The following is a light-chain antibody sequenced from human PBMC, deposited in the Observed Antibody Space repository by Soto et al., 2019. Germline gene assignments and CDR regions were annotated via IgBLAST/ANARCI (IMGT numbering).Light chain of an antibody. CDR2: GAS. V-gene: IGKV3-20*01. CDR3: QPYGSSPLT. Sequence: EIVWTQSPGTLSLSPGERATLSCSASQSVSSSYLAWYQQKPGQAPRLLIHGASSRATGIPDRFSGSGSGTAFTLTISRLEPEDFAVYYCQPYGSSPLTFGGGTKVEIK. CDR1: QSVSSSY. J-gene: IGKJ4*01.